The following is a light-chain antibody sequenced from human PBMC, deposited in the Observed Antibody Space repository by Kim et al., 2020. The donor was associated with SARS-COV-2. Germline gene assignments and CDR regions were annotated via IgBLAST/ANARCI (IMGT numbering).Light chain of an antibody. J-gene: IGLJ3*02. Sequence: VALGQTVRITCQGDSLRSYYATRYQQKQRQAPILVIYGKNNRPSGMPDRFAGSSSGNTASLTITETQAGDEADYYCNSRDSNDNVVFGGGTQLTVL. CDR1: SLRSYY. CDR2: GKN. CDR3: NSRDSNDNVV. V-gene: IGLV3-19*01.